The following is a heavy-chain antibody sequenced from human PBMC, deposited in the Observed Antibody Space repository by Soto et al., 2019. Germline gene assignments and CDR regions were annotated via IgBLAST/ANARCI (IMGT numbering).Heavy chain of an antibody. CDR3: ARDRRVGAYFDY. V-gene: IGHV4-34*01. CDR2: INHSGST. J-gene: IGHJ4*02. Sequence: SETLSLTCAVYGGSFSGYYWSWIRQPPGKGLEWIGEINHSGSTNYNPSLKSRVTISVDTSKNQFSLKLSSVTAADTAVYYCARDRRVGAYFDYWGKGTMVTVS. D-gene: IGHD1-26*01. CDR1: GGSFSGYY.